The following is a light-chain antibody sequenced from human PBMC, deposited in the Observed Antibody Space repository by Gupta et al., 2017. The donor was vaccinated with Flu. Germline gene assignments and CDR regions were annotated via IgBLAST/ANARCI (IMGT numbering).Light chain of an antibody. J-gene: IGKJ1*01. V-gene: IGKV3-20*01. CDR1: QSVSSNY. CDR3: QQYGSTPWT. CDR2: GAS. Sequence: EIVLTQSPDTLSLSPGERATLSCRASQSVSSNYLAWYQQKPGQTPRLLIYGASSRATGNPDRFSGSGSGTDFTLTISRLEPEDVAVFYCQQYGSTPWTFGQGTKVEIK.